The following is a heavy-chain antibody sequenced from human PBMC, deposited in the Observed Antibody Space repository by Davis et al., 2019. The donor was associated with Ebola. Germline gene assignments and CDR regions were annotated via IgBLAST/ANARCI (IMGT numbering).Heavy chain of an antibody. D-gene: IGHD1-26*01. V-gene: IGHV3-48*02. CDR1: GFPFSSFS. Sequence: PGGSLRLSCAASGFPFSSFSMNWVRRAPGKGLERISYISSSKSAMNYADSVKGRFTIFRDNAKNSLSLQMHSLRDEDTAVYYCARVSGTGRMDYWGQGTLVTVSS. CDR2: ISSSKSAM. J-gene: IGHJ4*02. CDR3: ARVSGTGRMDY.